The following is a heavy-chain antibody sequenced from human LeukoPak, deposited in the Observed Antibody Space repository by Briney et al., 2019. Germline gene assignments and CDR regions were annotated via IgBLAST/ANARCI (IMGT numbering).Heavy chain of an antibody. D-gene: IGHD2-2*01. CDR2: ILPNSGDT. Sequence: GASVKVSCKASRYTFPLYYIHWLRQAPGEGLEWVGWILPNSGDTFYAQRFRGRVTMTSDTSTNTAYMDLYKLTSDDTAVYFCARPPHELVSAAPFDYCGQGTLVTVSS. J-gene: IGHJ4*02. CDR1: RYTFPLYY. CDR3: ARPPHELVSAAPFDY. V-gene: IGHV1-2*02.